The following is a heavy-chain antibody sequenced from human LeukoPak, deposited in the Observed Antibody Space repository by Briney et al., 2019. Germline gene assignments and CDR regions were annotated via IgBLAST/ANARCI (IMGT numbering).Heavy chain of an antibody. D-gene: IGHD1-26*01. CDR2: VSLTGET. CDR3: SGESGAFCPFGY. Sequence: SETLSLTCGVSGGSISSTNWWSWVRQPPGQGLERIGEVSLTGETNYNPSLNGRVTMSLDGSRNQLSLTLTSVTAADTAIYYCSGESGAFCPFGYWGQGTLVIVPP. CDR1: GGSISSTNW. V-gene: IGHV4-4*02. J-gene: IGHJ4*02.